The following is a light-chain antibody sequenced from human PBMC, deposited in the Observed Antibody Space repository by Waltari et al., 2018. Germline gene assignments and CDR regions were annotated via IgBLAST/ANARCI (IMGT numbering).Light chain of an antibody. CDR2: NNN. CDR1: SSNIGGNT. J-gene: IGLJ2*01. CDR3: AAWDDSLNAVV. Sequence: QSVLTQPPSASGTPGQRVTISCSGSSSNIGGNTVNWCQQLPGAAPKLLIYNNNQRPSGVPDRFSGSKSGTSASLAISSLQSEDEAHYYCAAWDDSLNAVVFGGGTKLTVL. V-gene: IGLV1-44*01.